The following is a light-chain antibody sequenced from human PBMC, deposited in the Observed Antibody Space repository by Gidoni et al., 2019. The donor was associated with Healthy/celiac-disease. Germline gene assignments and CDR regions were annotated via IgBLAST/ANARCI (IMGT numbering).Light chain of an antibody. CDR1: QSVSSH. J-gene: IGKJ1*01. V-gene: IGKV3-11*01. CDR3: QQRSNWPRGT. Sequence: EIVLTQSPATLSLSPGERATLSCRASQSVSSHLAWYQQKPGQAPRLLIYDASNRATGIPARFSGSGSGTDFTLTISSLEPEDFAVYYCQQRSNWPRGTFXQXTKVEIK. CDR2: DAS.